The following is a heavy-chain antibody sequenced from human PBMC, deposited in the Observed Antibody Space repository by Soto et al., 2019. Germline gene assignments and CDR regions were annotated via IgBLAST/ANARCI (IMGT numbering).Heavy chain of an antibody. CDR1: GGSITSGGHY. V-gene: IGHV4-31*02. CDR2: IFYSGTT. D-gene: IGHD3-3*01. Sequence: QVQLQESGPGLVKPSQTLSLTCTVSGGSITSGGHYWSWIRQDPAKGLEWIGYIFYSGTTYYNPSHWSRVTISVDTSKNQFSLTVTSVTAADTAVYFCARAFWTGDSHYGMDVWGQGTTVTVSS. J-gene: IGHJ6*02. CDR3: ARAFWTGDSHYGMDV.